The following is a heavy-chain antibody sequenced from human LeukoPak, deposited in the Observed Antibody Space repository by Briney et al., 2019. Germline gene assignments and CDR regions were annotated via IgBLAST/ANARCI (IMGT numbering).Heavy chain of an antibody. CDR3: ARAGLPFDY. CDR1: GYSISSGYY. V-gene: IGHV4-38-2*02. J-gene: IGHJ4*02. Sequence: SETLSLTCTVSGYSISSGYYWGWIRQPPGKGLEWIGSIYYSGSTYYNPSLKSRVTISVDTSKNQFSLKLSSVTAADTAVYYCARAGLPFDYWGQGTLVTVSS. D-gene: IGHD5-12*01. CDR2: IYYSGST.